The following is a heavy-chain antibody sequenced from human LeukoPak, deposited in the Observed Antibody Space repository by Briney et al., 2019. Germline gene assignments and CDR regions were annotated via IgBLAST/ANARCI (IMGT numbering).Heavy chain of an antibody. CDR2: IYSGGST. J-gene: IGHJ4*02. Sequence: GGSLRLSCAASGFTIISTYLSWVRQAPGKGLEWVSVIYSGGSTYYADSVKGRFTIPRDISKSTVHLQMNSLRAEDTAVYYCARVGLGIGDYWGQGTLVTVSS. D-gene: IGHD7-27*01. CDR1: GFTIISTY. V-gene: IGHV3-66*01. CDR3: ARVGLGIGDY.